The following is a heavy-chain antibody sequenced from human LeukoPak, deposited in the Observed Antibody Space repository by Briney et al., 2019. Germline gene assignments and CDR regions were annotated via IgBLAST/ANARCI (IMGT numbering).Heavy chain of an antibody. D-gene: IGHD2-15*01. CDR2: IYYSGST. J-gene: IGHJ4*02. CDR3: ARGIVDGDYPDY. CDR1: GGSISSSSYY. Sequence: SETLSLTRTVSGGSISSSSYYWGWIRQPPGKGLEWIGSIYYSGSTYYNPSLKSRVTISVDTSKNQFSLKLSSVTAADTAVYYCARGIVDGDYPDYWGQGTLVTVSS. V-gene: IGHV4-39*07.